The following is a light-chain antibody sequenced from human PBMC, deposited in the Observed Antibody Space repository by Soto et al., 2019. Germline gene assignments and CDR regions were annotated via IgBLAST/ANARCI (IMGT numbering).Light chain of an antibody. CDR3: QQVNYYPYS. J-gene: IGKJ2*01. CDR1: HGVSSY. Sequence: QLTQSPSSLSASVGDRITITCRASHGVSSYLAWYQQKPGKAPKLLIYGASTLPSGVPSRFSGSGSGTDFTLTISSLQSEDFANYYCQQVNYYPYSFGQGTKLEIK. CDR2: GAS. V-gene: IGKV1-9*01.